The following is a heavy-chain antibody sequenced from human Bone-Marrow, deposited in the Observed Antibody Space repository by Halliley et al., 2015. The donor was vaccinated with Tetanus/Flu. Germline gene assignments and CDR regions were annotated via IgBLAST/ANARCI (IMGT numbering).Heavy chain of an antibody. CDR3: ARQSRQYYDSSGYYNWFDP. Sequence: FRGGTNHTPPLKSRVTVSVDTSKTQFSLKLSSVTAADTAVYHCARQSRQYYDSSGYYNWFDPWGQGILVTVSS. D-gene: IGHD3-22*01. CDR2: FRGGT. J-gene: IGHJ5*02. V-gene: IGHV4-39*01.